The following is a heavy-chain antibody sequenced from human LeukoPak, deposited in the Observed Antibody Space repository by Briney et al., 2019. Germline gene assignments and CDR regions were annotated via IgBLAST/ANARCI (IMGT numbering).Heavy chain of an antibody. CDR3: ARESYIAAAATGY. J-gene: IGHJ4*02. V-gene: IGHV3-66*01. CDR1: GFTVSSNY. D-gene: IGHD6-13*01. Sequence: PGGSLRLSCAASGFTVSSNYVSWVRQAPGKGLEWVSVIYSGGSTYYADSVKGRFTISRDNSKNTLYLQMNSLRAEDTAVYYCARESYIAAAATGYWGQGTLVTVSS. CDR2: IYSGGST.